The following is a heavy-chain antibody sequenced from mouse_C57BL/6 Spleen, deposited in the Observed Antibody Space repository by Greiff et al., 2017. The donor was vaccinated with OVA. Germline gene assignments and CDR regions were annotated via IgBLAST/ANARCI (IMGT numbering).Heavy chain of an antibody. J-gene: IGHJ4*01. CDR1: GYAFSSSW. CDR2: IYPGDGDT. Sequence: VQLQESGPELVKPGASVKISCKASGYAFSSSWMNWVKQRPGKGLEWIGRIYPGDGDTNYNGKFKGKATLTADKSSSTAYMQLSSLTSEDSAVYFCARWGATMVTTEAMDYWGQGTSVTVSS. D-gene: IGHD2-2*01. CDR3: ARWGATMVTTEAMDY. V-gene: IGHV1-82*01.